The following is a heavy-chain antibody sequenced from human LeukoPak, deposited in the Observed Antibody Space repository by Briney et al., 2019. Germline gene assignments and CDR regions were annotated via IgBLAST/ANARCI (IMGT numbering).Heavy chain of an antibody. D-gene: IGHD3-22*01. J-gene: IGHJ3*02. CDR3: ARVSTYYDSSGYKGDAFDI. CDR1: GGSISSYY. V-gene: IGHV4-59*01. CDR2: IYYSGST. Sequence: SETLSLTCTVSGGSISSYYWSWIRQPPGKGLEWIGYIYYSGSTNYNPSLESRVTISVDTSKNQFSLKLSSVTAADTAVYYCARVSTYYDSSGYKGDAFDIWGQGTMVTVSS.